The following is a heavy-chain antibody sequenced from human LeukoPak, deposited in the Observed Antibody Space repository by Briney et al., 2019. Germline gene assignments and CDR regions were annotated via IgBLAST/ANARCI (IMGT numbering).Heavy chain of an antibody. CDR2: INPNSGGT. D-gene: IGHD4-17*01. Sequence: ASVKVSCKASGDTFSSYAISWVRQAPGQGLEWMGWINPNSGGTNYAQKFQGRVTMTRDTSISTAYMELSRLRSDDTAVYYCARAGDLGAFDIWGQGTMVTVSS. CDR1: GDTFSSYA. CDR3: ARAGDLGAFDI. V-gene: IGHV1-2*02. J-gene: IGHJ3*02.